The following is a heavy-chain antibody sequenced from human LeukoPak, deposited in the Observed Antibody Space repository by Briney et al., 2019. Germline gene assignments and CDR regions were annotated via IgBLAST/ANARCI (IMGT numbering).Heavy chain of an antibody. CDR3: ARGYSSGWYGGADNYFDY. CDR1: GFTFSSYA. CDR2: VSGSGGTT. D-gene: IGHD6-13*01. Sequence: PGGSLRLSCAASGFTFSSYAMSWVRQAPGKGLEWVSTVSGSGGTTYYADSVKGRFTISRDNSKNTLYLQMKSLRAEDTAVYYCARGYSSGWYGGADNYFDYWGQGTLVTVSS. J-gene: IGHJ4*02. V-gene: IGHV3-23*01.